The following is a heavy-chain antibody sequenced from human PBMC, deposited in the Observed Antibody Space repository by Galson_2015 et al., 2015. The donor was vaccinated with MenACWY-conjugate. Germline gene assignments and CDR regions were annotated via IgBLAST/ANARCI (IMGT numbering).Heavy chain of an antibody. D-gene: IGHD2-21*01. CDR3: TTHKPDSWGGLLFHFYMDV. CDR2: IKSQTDGGKI. J-gene: IGHJ6*03. CDR1: AFTFSNAY. V-gene: IGHV3-15*01. Sequence: PGLSCAGSAFTFSNAYLSWVRQAPGKGLEWVGRIKSQTDGGKIDYAAPVKGRFTISRDDSKNTLYLQMNSLKIEDTAVYYCTTHKPDSWGGLLFHFYMDVWGKGTTVTVSS.